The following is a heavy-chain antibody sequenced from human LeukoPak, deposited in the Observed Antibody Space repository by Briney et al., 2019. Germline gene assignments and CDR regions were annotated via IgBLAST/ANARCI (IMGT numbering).Heavy chain of an antibody. CDR2: IYYSGST. D-gene: IGHD3-10*01. Sequence: SETLSLTCTVSGGSISSHYWSWVRQPPGKGLEWLRYIYYSGSTNNNPSLKSQVTISVDTSKSQFSLKLRSGTAADMAVYYCARGSPYYYGSGPSYYMDVWGKGTTVTISS. V-gene: IGHV4-59*11. J-gene: IGHJ6*03. CDR3: ARGSPYYYGSGPSYYMDV. CDR1: GGSISSHY.